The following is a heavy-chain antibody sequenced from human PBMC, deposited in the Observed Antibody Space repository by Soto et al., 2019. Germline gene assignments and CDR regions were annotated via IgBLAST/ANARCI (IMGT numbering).Heavy chain of an antibody. CDR1: GYTYTSYD. D-gene: IGHD2-2*01. CDR2: MNPNSGNT. CDR3: ARDVVVPAAMLNWFDP. Sequence: GASVKVSCKASGYTYTSYDINCVRQATGQGLEWMGWMNPNSGNTGYAQKFQGRVTMTRNTSISTAYMELSSLRSEDTAVYYCARDVVVPAAMLNWFDPWGQGTLVTVSS. J-gene: IGHJ5*02. V-gene: IGHV1-8*01.